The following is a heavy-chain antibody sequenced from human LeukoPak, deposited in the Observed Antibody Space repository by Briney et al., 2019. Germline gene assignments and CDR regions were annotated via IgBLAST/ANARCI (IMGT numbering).Heavy chain of an antibody. CDR2: HSDGNT. CDR3: AREDNRGVYDDGFDI. J-gene: IGHJ3*02. D-gene: IGHD5/OR15-5a*01. Sequence: HSDGNTLYADSVEGRFTISRDNFKNTVYLQMSSLRAEDTAVYYCAREDNRGVYDDGFDIWGQGTMVSVSS. V-gene: IGHV3-53*01.